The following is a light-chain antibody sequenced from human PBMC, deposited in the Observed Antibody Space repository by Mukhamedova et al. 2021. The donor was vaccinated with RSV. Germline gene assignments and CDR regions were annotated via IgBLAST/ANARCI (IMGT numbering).Light chain of an antibody. J-gene: IGLJ1*01. V-gene: IGLV2-14*03. CDR2: DLI. Sequence: VSWYQQHPAKAPQFMIYDLINRPSGVSHRFSGSKSGNTASLTISVLQAEDEADYYCSSYTSSDTYVFGPGTKVTAL. CDR3: SSYTSSDTYV.